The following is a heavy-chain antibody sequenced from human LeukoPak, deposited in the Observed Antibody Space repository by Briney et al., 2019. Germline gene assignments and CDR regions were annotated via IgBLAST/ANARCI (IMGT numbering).Heavy chain of an antibody. J-gene: IGHJ6*02. CDR3: ARDAHHDFWSGYYMNYYYYYGMDV. CDR2: ISSSGSTI. CDR1: GFTFSSYE. V-gene: IGHV3-48*03. Sequence: GGSLRLSCAASGFTFSSYEMNWVRQAPGKGLEWVSYISSSGSTIYYADSVKGRFTISRDNAKNSLYLQMNSLRAEDTAVYYCARDAHHDFWSGYYMNYYYYYGMDVWGQGTTVTVSS. D-gene: IGHD3-3*01.